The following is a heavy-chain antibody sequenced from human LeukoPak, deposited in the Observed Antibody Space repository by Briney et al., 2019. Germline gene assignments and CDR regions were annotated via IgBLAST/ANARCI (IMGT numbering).Heavy chain of an antibody. Sequence: PGESLKISCKGSGYSFNAYWISWVRQMPGKGLEWMGRIDPSDSYINYSPSFQGHVTISADKSISTAYLQWSSLKASDTAMYYCARRPNRYSSSWYSEYFQHWGQGTLVTVSS. CDR2: IDPSDSYI. J-gene: IGHJ1*01. D-gene: IGHD6-13*01. V-gene: IGHV5-10-1*01. CDR1: GYSFNAYW. CDR3: ARRPNRYSSSWYSEYFQH.